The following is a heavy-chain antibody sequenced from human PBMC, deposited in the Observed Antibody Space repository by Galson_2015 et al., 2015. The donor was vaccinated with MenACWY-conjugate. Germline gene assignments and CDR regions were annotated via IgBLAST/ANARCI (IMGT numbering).Heavy chain of an antibody. CDR1: GFTFSNYA. CDR2: INNRGSAT. J-gene: IGHJ1*01. CDR3: AKPISSYYDFMTGDS. V-gene: IGHV3-23*01. Sequence: SLRLSCAASGFTFSNYAVTWVRQAPGKGLEWVSSINNRGSATYYVDSVKGRFTISRDNSKNTPFLQMNSLRAEDTALYYCAKPISSYYDFMTGDSWGQGTLVTVSS. D-gene: IGHD3-3*01.